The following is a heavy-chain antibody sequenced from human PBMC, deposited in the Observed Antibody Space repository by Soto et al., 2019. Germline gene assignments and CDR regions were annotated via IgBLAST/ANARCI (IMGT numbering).Heavy chain of an antibody. V-gene: IGHV4-39*01. Sequence: PSETMSLTCAVSGGSICGSNGWGWIRQPPGKGLEWVASVYYGGRSYYNPSLNSRVTISVDTSKNQFSLKMTSVTAADTAVYYCAMVDVYVTASPQDVWGRGTTVTVSS. CDR1: GGSICGSNG. D-gene: IGHD3-16*01. CDR3: AMVDVYVTASPQDV. J-gene: IGHJ6*02. CDR2: VYYGGRS.